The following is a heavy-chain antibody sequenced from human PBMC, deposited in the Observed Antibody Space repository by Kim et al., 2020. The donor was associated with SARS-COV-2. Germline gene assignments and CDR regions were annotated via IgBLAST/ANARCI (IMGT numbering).Heavy chain of an antibody. Sequence: GRFTISRENSKNTLYLQMNSLRAEDTAVYYCAKERGYCSSTSCHPDAFDIWGQGTMVTVSS. V-gene: IGHV3-33*06. D-gene: IGHD2-2*03. CDR3: AKERGYCSSTSCHPDAFDI. J-gene: IGHJ3*02.